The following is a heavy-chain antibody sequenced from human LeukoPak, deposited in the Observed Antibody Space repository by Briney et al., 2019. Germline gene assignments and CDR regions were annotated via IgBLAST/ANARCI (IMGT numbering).Heavy chain of an antibody. CDR2: ISGSGGST. J-gene: IGHJ4*02. Sequence: GGSLRLSCAASGFTFSSYAMSWVRQAPGKGLEWVSAISGSGGSTYYADSVKGRFTISRDNSKNTLYLQMNSLRAEDTAVYYCAKVKAAMVRGAAYYFDYWGQGTLVTVSS. V-gene: IGHV3-23*01. CDR3: AKVKAAMVRGAAYYFDY. D-gene: IGHD3-10*01. CDR1: GFTFSSYA.